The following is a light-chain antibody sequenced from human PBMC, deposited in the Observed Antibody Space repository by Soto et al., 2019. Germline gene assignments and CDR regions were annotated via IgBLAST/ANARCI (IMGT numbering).Light chain of an antibody. CDR3: QHFGGTTFT. CDR1: QSVSSSY. Sequence: ENVLTQSPATLSLSPGEGATLSCRASQSVSSSYIAWYQQRPGQTPSLLIYGASTRATGIPDRFSGSGSGTHFTLTISRLEPGDFAVYYCQHFGGTTFTFGQGTRLEIK. V-gene: IGKV3-20*01. J-gene: IGKJ5*01. CDR2: GAS.